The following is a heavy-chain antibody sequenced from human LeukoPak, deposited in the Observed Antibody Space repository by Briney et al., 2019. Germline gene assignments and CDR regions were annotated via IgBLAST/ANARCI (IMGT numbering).Heavy chain of an antibody. J-gene: IGHJ4*02. Sequence: PGGSLRLSCAASGFTFSSYSMNWVRQAPGKGLEWVSSISSSSSYIYYADSVKGRFTISRDNAKNSLYLQMNSLRAEDTAVYYCARADVGAKGIVGYWGQGTLVTVSS. CDR2: ISSSSSYI. CDR1: GFTFSSYS. D-gene: IGHD1-26*01. V-gene: IGHV3-21*01. CDR3: ARADVGAKGIVGY.